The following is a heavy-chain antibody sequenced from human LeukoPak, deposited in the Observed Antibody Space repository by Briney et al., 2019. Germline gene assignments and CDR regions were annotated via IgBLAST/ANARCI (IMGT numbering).Heavy chain of an antibody. CDR3: AKDRVVGKVGLGAFDI. CDR1: GFSFSTQR. CDR2: INIDERIT. V-gene: IGHV3-74*01. D-gene: IGHD3-10*01. Sequence: GGSLRLSCVASGFSFSTQRMHWVRQAPGKGLVWVSYINIDERITGYADSVKGRFTISRDNGKNTLYLQMNSLRVEDTAIYYCAKDRVVGKVGLGAFDIWGQGTMVTVSS. J-gene: IGHJ3*02.